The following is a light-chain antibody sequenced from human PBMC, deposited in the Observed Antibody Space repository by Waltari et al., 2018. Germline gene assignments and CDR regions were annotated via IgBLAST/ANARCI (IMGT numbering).Light chain of an antibody. CDR3: SSYTSTSVG. V-gene: IGLV2-14*03. CDR2: DVS. J-gene: IGLJ2*01. Sequence: SWYQQHPGKAPKLIISDVSKRPSGVSDRLSGSRSGNTASLTISGLQAEDEADFYCSSYTSTSVGFGGGTKLTVL.